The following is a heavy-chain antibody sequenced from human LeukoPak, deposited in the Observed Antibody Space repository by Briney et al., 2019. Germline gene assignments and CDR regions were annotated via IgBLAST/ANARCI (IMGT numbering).Heavy chain of an antibody. CDR1: GFTFSSYG. CDR3: AKGHCGGDCYSDY. V-gene: IGHV3-30*02. CDR2: IWYGGSNK. D-gene: IGHD2-21*02. J-gene: IGHJ4*02. Sequence: GGSLRLSCAASGFTFSSYGMHWVRQAPGKGLEWVAVIWYGGSNKYYADSVKGRFTISRDNSKNTLYLQMNSLRAEDTAVYYCAKGHCGGDCYSDYWGQGTLVTVSS.